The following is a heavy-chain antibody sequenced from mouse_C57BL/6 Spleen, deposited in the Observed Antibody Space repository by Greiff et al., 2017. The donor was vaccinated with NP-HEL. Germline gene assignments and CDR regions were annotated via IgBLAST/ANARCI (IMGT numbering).Heavy chain of an antibody. D-gene: IGHD4-1*01. CDR3: ARWTGTGYFDV. V-gene: IGHV1-82*01. J-gene: IGHJ1*03. CDR1: GYAFSSSW. Sequence: VKLVESGPELVKPGASVKISCKASGYAFSSSWMNWVKQRPGKGLEWIGRIYPGDGDTNYNGKFKGKATLTADKSSSTAYMQLSSLTSEDSAVYFCARWTGTGYFDVWGTGTTVTVSS. CDR2: IYPGDGDT.